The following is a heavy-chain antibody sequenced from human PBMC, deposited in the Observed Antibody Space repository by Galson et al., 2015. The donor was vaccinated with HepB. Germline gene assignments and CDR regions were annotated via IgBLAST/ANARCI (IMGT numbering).Heavy chain of an antibody. CDR2: ISAGNGNT. CDR1: SYA. Sequence: SYAMHWVRQAPGQRLEWMGWISAGNGNTIYAEKFQGRVTITADTSTDTAYMELSSLRSEDTAVYYCATDYGDYPHWYFDLWGRGTLVTVSS. D-gene: IGHD4-17*01. CDR3: ATDYGDYPHWYFDL. V-gene: IGHV1-3*01. J-gene: IGHJ2*01.